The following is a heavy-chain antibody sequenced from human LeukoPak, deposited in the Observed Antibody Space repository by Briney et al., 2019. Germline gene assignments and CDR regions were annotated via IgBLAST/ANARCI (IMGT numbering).Heavy chain of an antibody. CDR2: IYSGGST. D-gene: IGHD3-10*01. CDR3: AKQGLGYGSGSHNFDY. CDR1: GFTVSSNY. V-gene: IGHV3-66*04. J-gene: IGHJ4*02. Sequence: PGGSLRLSCAASGFTVSSNYMSWVRQAPGKGLEWVSVIYSGGSTYYADSVKGRFTISRDNSKNTLYLQMNSLRAEDTAVYYCAKQGLGYGSGSHNFDYWGQGTLVTVSS.